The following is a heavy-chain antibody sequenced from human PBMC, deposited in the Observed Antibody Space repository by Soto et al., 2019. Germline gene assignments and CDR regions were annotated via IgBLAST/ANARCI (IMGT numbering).Heavy chain of an antibody. D-gene: IGHD2-2*01. J-gene: IGHJ6*02. CDR1: GGTFSSYA. CDR2: IIPISATT. CDR3: ARSQGSSTSLEIYYYYYYGMDV. V-gene: IGHV1-69*01. Sequence: QVQLVQSGAEVKKPGSSVKVSCKASGGTFSSYAISWVRQAPGQGLEWMGGIIPISATTNYAQKFQGRVTITADESTSTAYMEPSSLRSEDTAVYYCARSQGSSTSLEIYYYYYYGMDVWGQGNTVTVSS.